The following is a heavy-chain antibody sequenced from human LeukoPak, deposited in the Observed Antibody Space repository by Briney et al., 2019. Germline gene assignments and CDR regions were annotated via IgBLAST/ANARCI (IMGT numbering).Heavy chain of an antibody. V-gene: IGHV4-34*01. CDR1: GGSISSYY. CDR3: ARGSGDYDS. CDR2: INHSGST. D-gene: IGHD4-17*01. Sequence: PSETLSLTCTVSGGSISSYYWSWIRQPPGKGLEWIGEINHSGSTNYNPSLKSRVTISVDTSKNQFSLKLSSVTAADTAVYYCARGSGDYDSWGQGTLVTVSS. J-gene: IGHJ4*02.